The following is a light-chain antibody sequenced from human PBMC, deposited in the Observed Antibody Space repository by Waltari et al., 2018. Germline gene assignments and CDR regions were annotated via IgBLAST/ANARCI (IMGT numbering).Light chain of an antibody. CDR2: GAS. Sequence: CRARQSVSRFLAWYQQKPGQAPRLLISGASTRATGIPARFSGSGSGTEVTLTISSLQSEDFAIYYCQQYNDWPPLTFGGGTKLEIK. J-gene: IGKJ4*01. V-gene: IGKV3-15*01. CDR3: QQYNDWPPLT. CDR1: QSVSRF.